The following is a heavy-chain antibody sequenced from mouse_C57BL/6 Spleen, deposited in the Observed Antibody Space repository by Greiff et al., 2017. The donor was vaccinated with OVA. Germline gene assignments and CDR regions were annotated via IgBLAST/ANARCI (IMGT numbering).Heavy chain of an antibody. Sequence: QVQLKESGAELVKPGASVTLSCKASGYTFTEYTIHWVKQRPGQGLEWIGWFYPGSGSIKYNEKFKDKATLTADKSSSTVYMELSKLTAEDAAVYFCARHDDDNGEWYFDVWGTGTTVTVSS. D-gene: IGHD1-2*01. CDR1: GYTFTEYT. V-gene: IGHV1-62-2*01. CDR2: FYPGSGSI. CDR3: ARHDDDNGEWYFDV. J-gene: IGHJ1*03.